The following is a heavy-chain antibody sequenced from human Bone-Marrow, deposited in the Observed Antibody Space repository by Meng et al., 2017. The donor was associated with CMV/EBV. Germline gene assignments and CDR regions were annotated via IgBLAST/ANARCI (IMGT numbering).Heavy chain of an antibody. CDR3: AREKEGHYYFDY. V-gene: IGHV3-30-3*01. D-gene: IGHD2-21*02. CDR2: ISYDGSNK. J-gene: IGHJ4*02. CDR1: GFTFSSYA. Sequence: GESLKISCAASGFTFSSYAMHWVRQAPGKGLEWVAVISYDGSNKYYADSVKGRFTISRDNSKNTLYLQMNSLRAEDTAAYYCAREKEGHYYFDYWGQGTLVTVSS.